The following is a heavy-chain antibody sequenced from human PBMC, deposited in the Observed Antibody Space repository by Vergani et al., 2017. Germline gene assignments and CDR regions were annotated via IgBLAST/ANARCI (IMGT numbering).Heavy chain of an antibody. Sequence: EVQLVESGGGLIQPGGSLRLTCAASGFTVSSNYMSWVRQAPGKGLEWVSVIYSGGSTYYVDSVKGRFTISRDNSKNTLYLQRNSLRAEDTAVYYCARDHPAYSGSYYFDYWGQGTLVTVSS. CDR3: ARDHPAYSGSYYFDY. V-gene: IGHV3-53*01. CDR2: IYSGGST. J-gene: IGHJ4*02. D-gene: IGHD1-26*01. CDR1: GFTVSSNY.